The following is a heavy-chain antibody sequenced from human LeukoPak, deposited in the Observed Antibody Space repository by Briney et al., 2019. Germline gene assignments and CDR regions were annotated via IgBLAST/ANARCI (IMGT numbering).Heavy chain of an antibody. J-gene: IGHJ5*02. D-gene: IGHD6-13*01. CDR3: ARTQQLVLRSPLDP. CDR2: MNPYSANT. CDR1: GYTFTNYD. Sequence: ASVKVSCKASGYTFTNYDIHWVRQATGQGLEWMGWMNPYSANTGYAQTFQGRITITRNTSISTAYMELSNLKSEDTAVYYCARTQQLVLRSPLDPRGQGTLVTVSS. V-gene: IGHV1-8*03.